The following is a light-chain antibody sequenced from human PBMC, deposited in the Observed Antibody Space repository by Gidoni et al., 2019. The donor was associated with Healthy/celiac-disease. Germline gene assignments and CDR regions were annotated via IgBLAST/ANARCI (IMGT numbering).Light chain of an antibody. CDR1: QSVSSY. CDR2: DAS. Sequence: IVLTQSPAPLSLSPGERATLSCRASQSVSSYLVWYQQKPGQAPRLLIYDASNRATGIPARFSGSGSGTDFTLTISSREPEDFAVYYCQQRSNWSLTFGGGTKVEIK. V-gene: IGKV3-11*01. CDR3: QQRSNWSLT. J-gene: IGKJ4*01.